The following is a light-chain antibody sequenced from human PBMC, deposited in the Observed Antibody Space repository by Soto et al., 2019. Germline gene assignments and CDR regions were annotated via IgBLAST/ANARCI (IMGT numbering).Light chain of an antibody. CDR1: QSISTY. V-gene: IGKV3-20*01. CDR2: DAS. CDR3: QQYGSSPIT. Sequence: EIVLTQSPATLSFSPWEIATLSCRASQSISTYLAWYQQQPGQAPRLLVYDASDRATGVPARFSGSGSGTDFTLTISRLEPEDFAVYYCQQYGSSPITFGQGTRLEI. J-gene: IGKJ5*01.